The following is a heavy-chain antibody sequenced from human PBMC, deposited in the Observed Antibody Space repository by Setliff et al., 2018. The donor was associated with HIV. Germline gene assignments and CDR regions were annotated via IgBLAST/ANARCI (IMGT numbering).Heavy chain of an antibody. CDR3: SRGHLDLDYWEDIVGNWFAP. D-gene: IGHD2-21*01. CDR2: MNPKSGKT. Sequence: ASVKVSCKSSGYTFSNSDINWVRQAPGQGLEWMGWMNPKSGKTGYAQQFQGRVTMTSNMFIETAYMELSSLTSDDKAEYYCSRGHLDLDYWEDIVGNWFAPWGXXTLVTVSS. V-gene: IGHV1-8*02. CDR1: GYTFSNSD. J-gene: IGHJ5*02.